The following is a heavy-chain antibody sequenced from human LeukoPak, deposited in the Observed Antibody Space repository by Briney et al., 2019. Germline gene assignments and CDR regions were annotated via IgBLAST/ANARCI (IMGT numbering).Heavy chain of an antibody. D-gene: IGHD3-9*01. CDR3: ARTSRTYDILTGCAFDI. CDR2: INPNSGGT. CDR1: GYTFTGYY. Sequence: ASVKVSCKASGYTFTGYYMHWVRQAPGQGLEWMGWINPNSGGTNYAQKFQGRVTMTRDTSISTAYMELSRLRSDDTAVYYCARTSRTYDILTGCAFDIWGQGTMVTVSS. V-gene: IGHV1-2*02. J-gene: IGHJ3*02.